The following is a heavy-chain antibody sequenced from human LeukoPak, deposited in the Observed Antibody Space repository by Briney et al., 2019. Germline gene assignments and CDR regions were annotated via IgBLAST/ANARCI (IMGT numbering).Heavy chain of an antibody. V-gene: IGHV3-7*01. Sequence: GGSLRLSCATSGFTFSDYWMTWVRQAPGKGLEWLINIKEDSSDLSSVDSVKGRFIISRDNAKNLLYLQMNSLRPDDTAVYYCARDLPNGFFDYWGQGTLVTVSS. J-gene: IGHJ4*02. D-gene: IGHD1-1*01. CDR2: IKEDSSDL. CDR3: ARDLPNGFFDY. CDR1: GFTFSDYW.